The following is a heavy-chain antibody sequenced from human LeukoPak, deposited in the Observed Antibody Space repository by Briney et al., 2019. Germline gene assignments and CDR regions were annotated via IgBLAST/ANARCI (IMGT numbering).Heavy chain of an antibody. CDR2: ISSSGSTI. D-gene: IGHD3-3*01. CDR1: GFTFSSFE. J-gene: IGHJ4*02. V-gene: IGHV3-48*03. CDR3: ARLKYYDFWSGYSSLDY. Sequence: GSLRLSCAASGFTFSSFEMNWVRQAPGKALEWLSCISSSGSTIYYADSVKGRFTISRDSAKNSLYLQMSTLRAEDTAVYYCARLKYYDFWSGYSSLDYWGQGTLVTVSS.